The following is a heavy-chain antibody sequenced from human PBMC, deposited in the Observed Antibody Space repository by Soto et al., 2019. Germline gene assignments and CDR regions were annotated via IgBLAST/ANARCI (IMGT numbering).Heavy chain of an antibody. CDR3: ASNGYDYPNWFDP. J-gene: IGHJ5*02. V-gene: IGHV4-59*01. D-gene: IGHD3-22*01. CDR1: GGSISSYY. Sequence: ETLSLTCTVSGGSISSYYWSWIRQPPGKGLEWIGYIHHSGSTNYNPSLKSRITISIDTSKNQFSLRLSSVTAADTAVYYCASNGYDYPNWFDPWGQGTLVTVSS. CDR2: IHHSGST.